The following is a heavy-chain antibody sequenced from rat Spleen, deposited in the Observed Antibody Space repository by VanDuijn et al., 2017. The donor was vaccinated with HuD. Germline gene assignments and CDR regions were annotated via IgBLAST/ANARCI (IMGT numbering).Heavy chain of an antibody. CDR3: ARLGGLRNWFAY. CDR2: ISTGGDDT. V-gene: IGHV5S23*01. CDR1: GFTFRYFD. J-gene: IGHJ3*01. D-gene: IGHD4-3*01. Sequence: EVRLVESGGGLVQPGRSLKLSCAASGFTFRYFDMAWVRQAPTKVLEWVASISTGGDDTYYRDSVKGRFTISRDDEESTLYLQMDSLRSEDTATYFCARLGGLRNWFAYWGQGTLVTVSS.